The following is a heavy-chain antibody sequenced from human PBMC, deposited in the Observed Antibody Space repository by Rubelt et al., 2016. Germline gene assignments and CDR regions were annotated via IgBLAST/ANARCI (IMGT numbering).Heavy chain of an antibody. J-gene: IGHJ4*02. Sequence: EVQLVESGGGLVQPGGSLRLSCAASGFIFNTYSMTWVRQAPGKGLEWISYISGSSDTIYNADSVKDRFTLSRDNAKNSVHLQMNSLRDEDTAVYYCVKDPEHWGQGTLVTVSS. CDR1: GFIFNTYS. V-gene: IGHV3-48*02. CDR2: ISGSSDTI. CDR3: VKDPEH. D-gene: IGHD1-14*01.